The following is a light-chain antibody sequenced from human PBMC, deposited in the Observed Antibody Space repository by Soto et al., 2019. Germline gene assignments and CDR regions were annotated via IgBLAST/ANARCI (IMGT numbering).Light chain of an antibody. CDR2: DVY. Sequence: QSVLTQPASVSGSPLQSITISCAGTSSDVGRYTYVSWYQQHPGKAPKLIIYDVYNRPSGVSTRFSGSKSGNTASLTISGLQAEDEADYYCTSYTSTSTPYVFGGGTKVTVL. CDR3: TSYTSTSTPYV. V-gene: IGLV2-14*01. J-gene: IGLJ1*01. CDR1: SSDVGRYTY.